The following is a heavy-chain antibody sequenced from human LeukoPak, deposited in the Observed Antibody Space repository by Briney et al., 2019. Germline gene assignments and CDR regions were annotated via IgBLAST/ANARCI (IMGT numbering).Heavy chain of an antibody. CDR2: ISPNSGGT. CDR1: GYTFTGFY. D-gene: IGHD6-19*01. Sequence: VASVKVSCKASGYTFTGFYMHWVRQAPGQGLEWMGWISPNSGGTNYAQKFQGRVTMTRETSISTVYMELSRLTSDDTAIYYCANTYSSGWAIDYWGQGTLVTVSS. J-gene: IGHJ4*02. V-gene: IGHV1-2*02. CDR3: ANTYSSGWAIDY.